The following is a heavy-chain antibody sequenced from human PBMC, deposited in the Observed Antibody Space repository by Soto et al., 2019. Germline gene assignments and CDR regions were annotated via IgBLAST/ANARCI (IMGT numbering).Heavy chain of an antibody. J-gene: IGHJ4*02. CDR1: GGSFSGYY. CDR3: ARGSSQRYYGSGSSFIN. Sequence: SATLSLTCAVYGGSFSGYYWSWIRQPPGKGLEWIGEINHSGSTNYNPSLKSRVTISVDTSKNQFSLKLSSVTAADTAVYYCARGSSQRYYGSGSSFINWGQGTLVTVSS. V-gene: IGHV4-34*01. CDR2: INHSGST. D-gene: IGHD3-10*01.